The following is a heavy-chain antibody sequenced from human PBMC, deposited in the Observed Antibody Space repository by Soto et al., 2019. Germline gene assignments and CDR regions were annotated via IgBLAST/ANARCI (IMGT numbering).Heavy chain of an antibody. V-gene: IGHV3-30*18. D-gene: IGHD3-10*01. CDR2: ISYDGSNK. CDR3: AKDRATGHGLRFGQTRGS. Sequence: GAPLRLSCAASGFTFSSYGKHCVRQAPGKGLEWVAVISYDGSNKYYADSVKGRFTISRENSKNTLYLQMKSQRAEDTAVYYCAKDRATGHGLRFGQTRGSWGQGT. J-gene: IGHJ5*02. CDR1: GFTFSSYG.